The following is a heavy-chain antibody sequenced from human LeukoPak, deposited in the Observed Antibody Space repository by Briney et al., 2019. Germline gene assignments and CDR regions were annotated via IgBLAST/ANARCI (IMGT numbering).Heavy chain of an antibody. J-gene: IGHJ4*02. D-gene: IGHD6-13*01. Sequence: SETLSLTCTVSGGSISSYYWSWIRQPPGKGLEWIGYIYYSGSTNYNPSLKSRVTISVDTSKNQFSLKLSSVTAADTAVYHCASSKAAAGWYYFDYWGQGTLVTVSS. CDR1: GGSISSYY. V-gene: IGHV4-59*01. CDR2: IYYSGST. CDR3: ASSKAAAGWYYFDY.